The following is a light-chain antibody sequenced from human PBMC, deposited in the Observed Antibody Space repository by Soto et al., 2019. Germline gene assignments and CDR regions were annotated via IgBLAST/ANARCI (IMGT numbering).Light chain of an antibody. J-gene: IGKJ1*01. CDR2: KAS. CDR3: QQYNSYPWT. V-gene: IGKV1-5*03. CDR1: QGIRND. Sequence: ILLTQSPSSLSASVGDRVTITCRASQGIRNDLGWYQQKPGKAPKLLIYKASSLESGVPSRFSGSGSGTEFTLTISSLKTDDFATYYCQQYNSYPWTFGQGTKVDIK.